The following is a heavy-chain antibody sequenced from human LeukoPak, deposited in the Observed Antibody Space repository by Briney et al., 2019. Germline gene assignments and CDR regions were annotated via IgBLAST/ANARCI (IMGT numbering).Heavy chain of an antibody. CDR1: GGSISSYY. CDR3: ARERSISDYYDSSGAFDY. CDR2: IYYSGGT. Sequence: SETLSLTCTVSGGSISSYYWSWIRQPPGKGLEWIGYIYYSGGTNYNPSLKSRVTISVDTSKNQFYLKLSSVTAADTAVYYCARERSISDYYDSSGAFDYWGQGALVTVSS. V-gene: IGHV4-59*01. D-gene: IGHD3-22*01. J-gene: IGHJ4*02.